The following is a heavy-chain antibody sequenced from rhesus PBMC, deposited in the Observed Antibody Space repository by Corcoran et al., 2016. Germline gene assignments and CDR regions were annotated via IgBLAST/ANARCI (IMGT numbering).Heavy chain of an antibody. CDR2: IYGSSTST. CDR3: ARDQDGLDS. CDR1: GGSISDSYR. V-gene: IGHV4S10*01. Sequence: QLQLQESGPGLVKPSETLSVTCAVSGGSISDSYRWSWIRQPPGKGLEWIGYIYGSSTSTNYNPSLKSRVTISKDTSKNQFSLKLSSVTAADTAVYYCARDQDGLDSWGQGVVVTVSS. J-gene: IGHJ6*01.